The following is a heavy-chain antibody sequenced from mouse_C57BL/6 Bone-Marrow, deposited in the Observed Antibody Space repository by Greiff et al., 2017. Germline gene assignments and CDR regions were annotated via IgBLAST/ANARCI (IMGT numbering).Heavy chain of an antibody. Sequence: QVQLQQSGAELVKPGASVKMSCKASGYTFTSYWITWVKQRPGQGLEWIGDIYPGSGSTNDNEKFKSKATLTVDTSSSTAYMQLSSLTSEDSAVYYCARSGTVVFDYWGQGTTLTVSS. CDR3: ARSGTVVFDY. J-gene: IGHJ2*01. V-gene: IGHV1-55*01. CDR1: GYTFTSYW. CDR2: IYPGSGST. D-gene: IGHD1-1*01.